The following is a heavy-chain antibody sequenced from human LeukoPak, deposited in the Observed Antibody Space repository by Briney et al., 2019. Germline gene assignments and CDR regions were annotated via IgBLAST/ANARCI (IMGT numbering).Heavy chain of an antibody. V-gene: IGHV4-39*01. J-gene: IGHJ4*02. CDR1: GGSISSSSYY. CDR2: IYYSGST. Sequence: SETLSLTCTVSGGSISSSSYYWGWIRQPPGKGLEWIGSIYYSGSTYYNPSLESRVTISVDTSKNQFSLKLSSVTAADTAVYYCARQTTVTTHLLFDYWGQGTLVTVSS. CDR3: ARQTTVTTHLLFDY. D-gene: IGHD4-17*01.